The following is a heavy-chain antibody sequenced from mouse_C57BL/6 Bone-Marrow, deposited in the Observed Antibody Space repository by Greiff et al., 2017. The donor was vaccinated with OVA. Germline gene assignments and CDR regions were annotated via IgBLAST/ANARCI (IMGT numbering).Heavy chain of an antibody. D-gene: IGHD1-1*01. CDR1: GFTFSSYA. J-gene: IGHJ3*01. CDR2: ISDGGSYT. V-gene: IGHV5-4*01. Sequence: EVKLMESGGGLVKPGGSLKLSCAASGFTFSSYAMSWVRQTPEKRLEWVATISDGGSYTYYPDNVKGRFTISRDNAKNNLYLQMGHLKSEDTAMYYCARDYYYGSSYRFAYWGQGTLVTVSA. CDR3: ARDYYYGSSYRFAY.